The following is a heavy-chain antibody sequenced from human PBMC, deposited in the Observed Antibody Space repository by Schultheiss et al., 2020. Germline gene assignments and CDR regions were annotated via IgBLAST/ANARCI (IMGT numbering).Heavy chain of an antibody. CDR1: GFSLSTSGMC. Sequence: SGPTLVKPTQTLTLTCTFSGFSLSTSGMCVSWIRQPPGKALEWLARIDWDDDKYYSTSLKTRLTISKDTSKNQVVLTMTNMDPVDTATYYCAHKYDSSGYYPNWFDPWGQGTLVTVSS. CDR2: IDWDDDK. J-gene: IGHJ5*02. V-gene: IGHV2-70*12. CDR3: AHKYDSSGYYPNWFDP. D-gene: IGHD3-22*01.